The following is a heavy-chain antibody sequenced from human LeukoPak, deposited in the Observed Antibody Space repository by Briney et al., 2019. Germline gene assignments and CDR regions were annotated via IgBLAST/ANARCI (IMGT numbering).Heavy chain of an antibody. CDR1: GGSISSYY. CDR3: ARRRSSSWYGY. CDR2: IYYSGST. V-gene: IGHV4-59*08. D-gene: IGHD6-13*01. Sequence: PSETLSLTCTVSGGSISSYYWSWIRQPPGKGLEWIGYIYYSGSTNYNPSLKSRVTISVDTSKNQFSLKLSSVTAADTAVYYCARRRSSSWYGYWGQGTLVTVSS. J-gene: IGHJ4*02.